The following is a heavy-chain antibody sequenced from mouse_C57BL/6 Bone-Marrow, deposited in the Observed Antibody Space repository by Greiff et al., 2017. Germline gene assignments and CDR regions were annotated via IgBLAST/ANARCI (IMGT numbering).Heavy chain of an antibody. Sequence: EVNLVESGGGLVKPGGSLKLSCAASGFNFSSYAMSWVRQTPEKRLEWVATISDGGSYTYSPDNVKGRFTISRDNAKNNLYRQMSHLKSEDTAMYYCAGDWYYYGSSPWFAYWGQGTLVTVAA. CDR1: GFNFSSYA. D-gene: IGHD1-1*01. J-gene: IGHJ3*01. CDR2: ISDGGSYT. CDR3: AGDWYYYGSSPWFAY. V-gene: IGHV5-4*01.